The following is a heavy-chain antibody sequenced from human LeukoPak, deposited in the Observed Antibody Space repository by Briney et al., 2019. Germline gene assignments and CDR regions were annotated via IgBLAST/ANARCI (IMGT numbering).Heavy chain of an antibody. CDR1: GGSISSYY. CDR3: ARDTAMVTRSLHWGFDY. Sequence: SETLSLTCTVSGGSISSYYWSWIRQPPGKGLEWIGSIYHSGSTYYNPSLKSRVTISVDTSKNQFSLKLSSVTAADTAVYYCARDTAMVTRSLHWGFDYWGQGTLVTVSS. V-gene: IGHV4-38-2*02. D-gene: IGHD5-18*01. CDR2: IYHSGST. J-gene: IGHJ4*02.